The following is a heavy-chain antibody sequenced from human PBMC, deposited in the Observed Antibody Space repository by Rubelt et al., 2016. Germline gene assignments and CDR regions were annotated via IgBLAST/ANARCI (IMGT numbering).Heavy chain of an antibody. V-gene: IGHV4-59*05. CDR3: ARTIHGYSYGYDFDY. CDR2: ISYSGST. Sequence: QVQLQESGPGLVKASETLSLTCAVSGDSLNSYYYCWVRQPPGKGLEWIGTISYSGSTSYNPSLKRRVTISVDTSKNQFSLRRSSVTAADTAVYYCARTIHGYSYGYDFDYWGQGTLVTVSS. J-gene: IGHJ4*02. CDR1: GDSLNSYY. D-gene: IGHD5-18*01.